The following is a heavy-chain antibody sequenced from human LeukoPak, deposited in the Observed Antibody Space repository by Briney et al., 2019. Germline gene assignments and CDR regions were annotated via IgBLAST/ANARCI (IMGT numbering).Heavy chain of an antibody. Sequence: GSLRLPCAASGFTFSTYAMSWVRQAPGKGLEWVSGITGSGGGTYYADSVKGRFTISRDNSKNTLYLQMNSLRAEDTAVYSCAKDREVLRSLEWFFDYWGQGTLVTVSS. CDR3: AKDREVLRSLEWFFDY. J-gene: IGHJ4*02. CDR2: ITGSGGGT. V-gene: IGHV3-23*01. D-gene: IGHD3-3*01. CDR1: GFTFSTYA.